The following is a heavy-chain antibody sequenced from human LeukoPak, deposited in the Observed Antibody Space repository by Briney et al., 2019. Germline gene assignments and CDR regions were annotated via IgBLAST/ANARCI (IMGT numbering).Heavy chain of an antibody. CDR3: TRGYCSSSSCLSRFADY. J-gene: IGHJ4*02. CDR1: GFTFSDYW. Sequence: GGSLRLSCAASGFTFSDYWMHWVRQAPEKGLVWVSRINSDGSSTTYADSVKGRFTISRDNAKNTLYLQMNSLRAEDTAVYYCTRGYCSSSSCLSRFADYWGQGTLVTVSS. V-gene: IGHV3-74*03. D-gene: IGHD2-2*01. CDR2: INSDGSST.